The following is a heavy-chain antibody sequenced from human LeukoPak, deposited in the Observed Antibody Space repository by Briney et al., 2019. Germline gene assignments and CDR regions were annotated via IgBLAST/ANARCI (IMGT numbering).Heavy chain of an antibody. V-gene: IGHV1-24*01. J-gene: IGHJ1*01. CDR3: ARDSYYDSSGYYSSEYFQH. CDR2: FDPEDGET. Sequence: ASVKVSCKVSGYSLTELSMHWVRQAPGKGLEWMGGFDPEDGETIYAQKLQGRVTMTEDTSTATAYMELSSLRSEDTAVYYCARDSYYDSSGYYSSEYFQHWGQGTLVTVSS. CDR1: GYSLTELS. D-gene: IGHD3-22*01.